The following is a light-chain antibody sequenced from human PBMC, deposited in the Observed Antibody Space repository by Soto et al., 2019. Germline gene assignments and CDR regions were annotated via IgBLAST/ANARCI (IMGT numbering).Light chain of an antibody. CDR2: AAS. CDR1: QAISNY. V-gene: IGKV1-27*01. CDR3: QKYNSAPFT. Sequence: DAPMTQSPTSLSASLGDRVTISCRASQAISNYLAWYQQKPGQVPRLLMYAASTLHSGVPSRFSGSGSGTDFTLTITGLQPEDVGTYYCQKYNSAPFTFGPGTKVDIK. J-gene: IGKJ3*01.